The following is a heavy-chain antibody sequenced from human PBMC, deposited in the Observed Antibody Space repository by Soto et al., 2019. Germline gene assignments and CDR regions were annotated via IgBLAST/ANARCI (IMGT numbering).Heavy chain of an antibody. CDR1: GGSTSSDNY. CDR2: IYYSGNT. J-gene: IGHJ4*02. V-gene: IGHV4-30-4*01. CDR3: AREGGESSDGLYYFDS. D-gene: IGHD3-16*01. Sequence: LSLTCTASGGSTSSDNYWSWIRQPPGKGLEWIGHIYYSGNTDYNPSLKSRLAISIDTSKNQFSLKLSSVTAADTAVYFCAREGGESSDGLYYFDSWGQGSLVTVSS.